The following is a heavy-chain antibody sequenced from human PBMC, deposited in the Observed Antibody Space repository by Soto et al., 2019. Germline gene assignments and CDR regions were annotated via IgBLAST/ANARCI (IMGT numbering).Heavy chain of an antibody. CDR1: GFTFSSYS. J-gene: IGHJ4*02. CDR2: ISSSSSYI. V-gene: IGHV3-21*01. CDR3: ASGIVVVPAAMTWIQLWPQSFDY. D-gene: IGHD2-2*01. Sequence: GGSPRLSCAASGFTFSSYSMNWVRQAPGKGLEWVSSISSSSSYIYYADSVKGRFTISRDNAKNSLYLQMNSLRAEDTAVYYCASGIVVVPAAMTWIQLWPQSFDYWGQGTLVTVSS.